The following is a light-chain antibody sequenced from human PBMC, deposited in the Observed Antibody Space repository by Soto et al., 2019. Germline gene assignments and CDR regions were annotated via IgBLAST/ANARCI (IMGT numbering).Light chain of an antibody. CDR2: DAS. J-gene: IGKJ1*01. V-gene: IGKV1-39*01. Sequence: IQITQSPSSLSASVGDRVIITCRASQSISSYLNWYQQKPGKIPKLLIYDASRLQSGVQSRFSGSGSGTDFTLTIRSLQPEDFATYYCXQSYSTPTFGQGTKVDIK. CDR1: QSISSY. CDR3: XQSYSTPT.